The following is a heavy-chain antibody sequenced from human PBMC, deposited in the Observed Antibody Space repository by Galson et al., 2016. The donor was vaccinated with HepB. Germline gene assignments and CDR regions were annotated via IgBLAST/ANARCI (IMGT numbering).Heavy chain of an antibody. V-gene: IGHV5-51*01. Sequence: YSPSFQGQVTISADKSISTAYLQWSSLKASDTAMYYCVRHRSPYDPFDHWGQGTLVTVSS. CDR3: VRHRSPYDPFDH. D-gene: IGHD3-22*01. J-gene: IGHJ4*02.